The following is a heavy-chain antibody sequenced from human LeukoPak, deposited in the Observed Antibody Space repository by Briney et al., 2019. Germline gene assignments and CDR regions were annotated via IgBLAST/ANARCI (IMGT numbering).Heavy chain of an antibody. J-gene: IGHJ4*02. D-gene: IGHD4-17*01. Sequence: GSLRLSCAASGFTFSNYPMHWVRQAPGKGLEWIGSIYHSGSTYYNPSLKSRVTISVDTSKNQFSLKLSSVTAADTAVYYCARGDYGDYYFDYWGQGTLVTVSS. CDR1: GFTFSNYP. CDR2: IYHSGST. V-gene: IGHV4-38-2*01. CDR3: ARGDYGDYYFDY.